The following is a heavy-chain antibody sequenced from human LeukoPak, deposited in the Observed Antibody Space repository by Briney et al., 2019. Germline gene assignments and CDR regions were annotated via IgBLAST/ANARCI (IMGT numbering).Heavy chain of an antibody. Sequence: ASVKVSCKASGYTFTSYGISWVRQAPGQGLEWMGWISAYNGNTNYAQKLQGRVTMTTNTSTSTAYMELRSLRSDDTAVYYCAREARITIFGVVMDYYYMDVWGKGTTVTVSS. CDR2: ISAYNGNT. V-gene: IGHV1-18*01. CDR1: GYTFTSYG. D-gene: IGHD3-3*01. J-gene: IGHJ6*03. CDR3: AREARITIFGVVMDYYYMDV.